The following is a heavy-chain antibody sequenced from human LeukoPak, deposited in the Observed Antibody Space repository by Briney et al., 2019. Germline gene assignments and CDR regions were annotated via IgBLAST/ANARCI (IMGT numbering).Heavy chain of an antibody. CDR3: AADRDSSGWKPWLRSNY. CDR2: IVVGSGNT. Sequence: GTSVKVSCKASGFTFTSSAVQWVRQARGQRLEWIGWIVVGSGNTNYAQKFQEGVTITRDMSTSTAYMELSSLRSEDTAVYYCAADRDSSGWKPWLRSNYWGQGTLVTVSS. D-gene: IGHD6-19*01. V-gene: IGHV1-58*01. J-gene: IGHJ4*02. CDR1: GFTFTSSA.